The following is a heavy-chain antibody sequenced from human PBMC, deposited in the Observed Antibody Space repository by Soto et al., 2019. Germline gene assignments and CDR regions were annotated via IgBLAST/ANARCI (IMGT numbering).Heavy chain of an antibody. Sequence: ASVKVSCKASGYTFTGYYMHWVRQAPGQGLEWMGWINPNSGGTNYAQKFQGWVTMTRDTSISTAYMELSRLRSDDTAVYYCARGNGSSWYLGWFDPWGQGTLVTVSS. V-gene: IGHV1-2*04. CDR3: ARGNGSSWYLGWFDP. J-gene: IGHJ5*02. D-gene: IGHD6-13*01. CDR1: GYTFTGYY. CDR2: INPNSGGT.